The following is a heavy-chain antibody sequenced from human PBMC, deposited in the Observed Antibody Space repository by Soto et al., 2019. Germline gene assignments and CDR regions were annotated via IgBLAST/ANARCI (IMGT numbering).Heavy chain of an antibody. CDR2: IYYSGST. CDR1: GGSISSYY. D-gene: IGHD2-2*01. Sequence: SETLSLTCTVSGGSISSYYWSWIRQPPGKGLEWIGYIYYSGSTNYNPSLKSRVTTSVDTSKNQFSLKLSSVTAADTAVYYCARERHQLLSYGMDVWGQGATVTVYS. J-gene: IGHJ6*02. CDR3: ARERHQLLSYGMDV. V-gene: IGHV4-59*01.